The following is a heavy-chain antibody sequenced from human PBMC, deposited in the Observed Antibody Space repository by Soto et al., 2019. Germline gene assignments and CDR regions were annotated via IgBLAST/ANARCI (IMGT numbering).Heavy chain of an antibody. V-gene: IGHV1-8*01. D-gene: IGHD6-19*01. J-gene: IGHJ4*02. CDR2: MNANSGNT. CDR1: GYTFISYE. CDR3: VRGQRWGVAVAGGGDY. Sequence: QVQLVQSGAEVKKPGASVKVSCKASGYTFISYEINWVRQATGQGLEWMGWMNANSGNTGYAQKFQGRVTMTRDTSISTAYMELSSLISEDTAVYYCVRGQRWGVAVAGGGDYWGQGTLVTVSS.